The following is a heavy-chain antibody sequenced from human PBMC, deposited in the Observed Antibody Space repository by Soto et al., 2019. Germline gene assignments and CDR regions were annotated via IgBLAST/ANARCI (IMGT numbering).Heavy chain of an antibody. CDR3: ARLYPPDSENVLLWFGGQKSYYFDY. V-gene: IGHV4-59*01. CDR1: GGSISSYY. CDR2: IYYSGST. D-gene: IGHD3-10*01. Sequence: PSETLSLTCTVSGGSISSYYWSWIRQPPGKGLEWIGYIYYSGSTNYNPSLKSRVTISVDTSKNQFSLKLSSVTAADTAVYYCARLYPPDSENVLLWFGGQKSYYFDYWGKGTLVTVSS. J-gene: IGHJ4*02.